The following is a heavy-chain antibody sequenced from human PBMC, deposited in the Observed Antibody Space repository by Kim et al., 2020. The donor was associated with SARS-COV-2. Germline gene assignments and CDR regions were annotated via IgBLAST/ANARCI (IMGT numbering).Heavy chain of an antibody. D-gene: IGHD2-2*01. CDR2: IYYSGTT. CDR1: GGSINNSNYY. Sequence: SETLSLTCAVSGGSINNSNYYWGWIRQPPGKGLEWIGSIYYSGTTHYNPSLKSRVTISVDSSKKQFSLKLRSVTAEDTAIYYCARQDIVVIPARADSWGQGILVSFSS. J-gene: IGHJ5*01. CDR3: ARQDIVVIPARADS. V-gene: IGHV4-39*01.